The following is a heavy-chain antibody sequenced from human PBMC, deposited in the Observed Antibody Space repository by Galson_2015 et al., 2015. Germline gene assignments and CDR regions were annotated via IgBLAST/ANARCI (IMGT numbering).Heavy chain of an antibody. V-gene: IGHV3-30-3*01. CDR1: GFTFSSFT. D-gene: IGHD3-3*01. CDR3: ARDPSRFGNYGCFDY. J-gene: IGHJ4*02. CDR2: MSHNGINK. Sequence: SLRLSCAASGFTFSSFTMHWVRQAPGKGLECVALMSHNGINKYYADSVKGRFTVSRENSENTLYLHMTSLRAEDTAVYYCARDPSRFGNYGCFDYWGQRTLVSVSS.